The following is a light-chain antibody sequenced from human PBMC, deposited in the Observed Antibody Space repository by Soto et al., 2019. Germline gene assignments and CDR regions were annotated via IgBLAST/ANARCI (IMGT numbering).Light chain of an antibody. Sequence: EIVMTQSPATVSVSPGERATLSCRASQSVSSNLAWYQQKPGQAPRLLIYGASTRATGVPDRFSGSGSGTEFTLTISSLQSEDFAVYCCQQYSTWPLTFGGGTKVEIK. CDR3: QQYSTWPLT. J-gene: IGKJ4*01. CDR1: QSVSSN. CDR2: GAS. V-gene: IGKV3-15*01.